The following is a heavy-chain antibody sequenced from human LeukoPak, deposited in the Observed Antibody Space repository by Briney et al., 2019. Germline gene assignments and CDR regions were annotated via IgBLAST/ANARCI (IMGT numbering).Heavy chain of an antibody. D-gene: IGHD1-26*01. Sequence: GGSLRLSCAASGFTFTSYAMSWVRQAPGKGLEWVSAFSGSGGSTYYADSVKGRFTISRDNSENTLYLQMNSLRAEDTAVYYCAKEGLLRSVNYWGQGILVTVSS. CDR2: FSGSGGST. J-gene: IGHJ4*02. CDR1: GFTFTSYA. V-gene: IGHV3-23*01. CDR3: AKEGLLRSVNY.